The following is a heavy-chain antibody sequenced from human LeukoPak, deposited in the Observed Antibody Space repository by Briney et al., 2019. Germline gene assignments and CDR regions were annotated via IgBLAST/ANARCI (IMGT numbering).Heavy chain of an antibody. D-gene: IGHD2-2*02. J-gene: IGHJ6*03. Sequence: PGGSLRLSCAASGFTFNSYGMHWVRQAPGKGLEWVAFIRYDGSYEYYADSVKGRFTISRDNSKTTLYLQMNSLRSEDTAVYYCAKDGGLYLYYYYNYMDIWGKGTTVTVSS. CDR3: AKDGGLYLYYYYNYMDI. CDR2: IRYDGSYE. V-gene: IGHV3-30*02. CDR1: GFTFNSYG.